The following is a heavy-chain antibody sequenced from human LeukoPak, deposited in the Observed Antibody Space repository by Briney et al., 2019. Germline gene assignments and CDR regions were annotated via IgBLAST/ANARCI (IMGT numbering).Heavy chain of an antibody. CDR1: GFILRNYW. CDR3: ARVYCSRTSCYSGMDI. CDR2: ISNDGTST. Sequence: QPGGSLRLSCAASGFILRNYWMHWVRQVPGKGLVWVSRISNDGTSTSYADSVKGRFTISRDNAKNTLYLQMNSLRAEDTAVYYCARVYCSRTSCYSGMDIWGQGTTVTVSS. V-gene: IGHV3-74*01. J-gene: IGHJ6*02. D-gene: IGHD2-2*01.